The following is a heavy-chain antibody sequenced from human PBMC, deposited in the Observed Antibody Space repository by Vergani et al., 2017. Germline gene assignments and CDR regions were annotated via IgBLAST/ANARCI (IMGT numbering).Heavy chain of an antibody. Sequence: QVQLQESGPGLVKPSQTLSLTCTVSGASINNDFYYWHWIRQPAGKGLEWIGRIYVSGITDYNSSLQSRVSMSVDTSKNQFSLTLTSVTAADTAVYYCARDNKQLRPRAFHLLGQGTMVTVS. CDR3: ARDNKQLRPRAFHL. D-gene: IGHD4-23*01. CDR2: IYVSGIT. V-gene: IGHV4-61*02. J-gene: IGHJ3*01. CDR1: GASINNDFYY.